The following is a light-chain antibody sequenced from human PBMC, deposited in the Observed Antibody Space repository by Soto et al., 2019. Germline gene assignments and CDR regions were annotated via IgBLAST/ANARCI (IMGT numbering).Light chain of an antibody. J-gene: IGLJ3*02. V-gene: IGLV2-14*01. CDR3: SSYTSNNSWV. CDR2: DVN. CDR1: SSDVGGYDY. Sequence: QSALTQPASVSGSPGQSIAISCTGTSSDVGGYDYVSWYQQHPGKAPNLMIYDVNHRPSGVSSLFSGSKSGNTASLTISGLHAEDDADYYCSSYTSNNSWVFGGGTKLTVL.